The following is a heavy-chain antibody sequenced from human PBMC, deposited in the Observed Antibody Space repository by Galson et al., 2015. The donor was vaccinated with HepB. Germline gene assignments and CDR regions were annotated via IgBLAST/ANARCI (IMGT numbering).Heavy chain of an antibody. CDR3: VRVRRFGAHWSSYFEIPSHYYGMDV. D-gene: IGHD2-8*02. J-gene: IGHJ6*02. CDR1: GFTFSDYY. V-gene: IGHV3-69-1*01. CDR2: MTTSDDI. Sequence: SLRLSCAASGFTFSDYYMSWVRQAPGKGLEWVSYMTTSDDINYADSVKGRFTISRDNAENSLYLHMNSLRAEDTAVYYCVRVRRFGAHWSSYFEIPSHYYGMDVWGQGTTVTVSS.